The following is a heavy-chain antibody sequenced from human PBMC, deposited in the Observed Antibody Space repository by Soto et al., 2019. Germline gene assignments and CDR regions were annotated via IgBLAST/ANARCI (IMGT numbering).Heavy chain of an antibody. V-gene: IGHV3-48*01. D-gene: IGHD2-15*01. CDR2: ISSSSSTI. CDR1: GFTFSSYS. J-gene: IGHJ4*02. Sequence: GSLRLSCAASGFTFSSYSMNWVRQAPGKGLEWVSYISSSSSTIYYADSVKGRFTISRDNAKNSLYLQMNSLRADDTALYYCSGGGGCSGGSCNFDYWGQGTLVTVSS. CDR3: SGGGGCSGGSCNFDY.